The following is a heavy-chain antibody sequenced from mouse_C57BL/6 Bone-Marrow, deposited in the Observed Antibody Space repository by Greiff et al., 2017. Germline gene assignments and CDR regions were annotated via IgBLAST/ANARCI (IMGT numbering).Heavy chain of an antibody. J-gene: IGHJ2*01. CDR1: GFTFSDYG. D-gene: IGHD2-2*01. CDR2: ISNLAYSI. Sequence: EVQRVESGGGLVQPGGSLTLSCAASGFTFSDYGMAWVRQAPRRGPEWVAFISNLAYSIYYAETVTGRFTISRENAKNTLYLEMSSLRSEDTAMYYCARIYYGYFYFDYWGQGTTLTVSS. V-gene: IGHV5-15*01. CDR3: ARIYYGYFYFDY.